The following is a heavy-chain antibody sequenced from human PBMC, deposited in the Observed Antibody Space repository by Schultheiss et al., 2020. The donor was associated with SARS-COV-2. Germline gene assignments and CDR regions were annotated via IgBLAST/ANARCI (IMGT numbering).Heavy chain of an antibody. J-gene: IGHJ4*02. Sequence: GGSLRLSCAASGFTFSSYSMNWVRQAPGKGLEWVSSISSSSSYIYYADSVQGRFTISRDNAKNSLYLQMNSLRAEDTAVYYCAKGYCSSTSCPLDYWGQGTLVTVSS. D-gene: IGHD2-2*01. CDR2: ISSSSSYI. V-gene: IGHV3-21*01. CDR1: GFTFSSYS. CDR3: AKGYCSSTSCPLDY.